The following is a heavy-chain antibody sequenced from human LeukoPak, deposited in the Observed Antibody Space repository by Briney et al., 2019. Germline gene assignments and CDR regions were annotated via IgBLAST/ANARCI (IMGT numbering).Heavy chain of an antibody. J-gene: IGHJ6*04. D-gene: IGHD3-10*02. V-gene: IGHV3-7*01. CDR1: GFTFSSYW. Sequence: GGSLRLSCAASGFTFSSYWMSWVRQAPGEGLEWVANIKQDGSEKYYVDSVKGRFTISRDNAKNSLYLQMNSLRAVDTAVYYCAELGITMIGGVWGKGTTVTISS. CDR2: IKQDGSEK. CDR3: AELGITMIGGV.